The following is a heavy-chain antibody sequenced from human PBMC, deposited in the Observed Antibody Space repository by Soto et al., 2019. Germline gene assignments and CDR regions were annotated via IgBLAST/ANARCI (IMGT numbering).Heavy chain of an antibody. CDR3: AKFSAASVYDISSAPDY. V-gene: IGHV3-23*01. D-gene: IGHD3-9*01. CDR2: ISGGGSNT. Sequence: PGASLRLSCAASGFSFGTYAMTWVRQAPGKGLLWVSAISGGGSNTHYADSVKRRFTISKDNSKNLPHLQMNSLRAEDTAIYYCAKFSAASVYDISSAPDYSRQGTLVTVPS. CDR1: GFSFGTYA. J-gene: IGHJ4*02.